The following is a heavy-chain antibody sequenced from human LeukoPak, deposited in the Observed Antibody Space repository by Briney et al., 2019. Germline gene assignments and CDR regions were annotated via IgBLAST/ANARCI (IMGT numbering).Heavy chain of an antibody. V-gene: IGHV3-21*01. CDR2: ISSSGTYI. CDR3: SRIGDCGGAGCYPLDH. CDR1: GFTFSSYV. D-gene: IGHD2-15*01. J-gene: IGHJ4*02. Sequence: PGRSLRLSCAASGFTFSSYVMHWVRQAPGKGLEWVSAISSSGTYIYYADSVKGRFTIFRDNARNSLYLQMNSLRAEDTAMYYCSRIGDCGGAGCYPLDHWGQGTLVTV.